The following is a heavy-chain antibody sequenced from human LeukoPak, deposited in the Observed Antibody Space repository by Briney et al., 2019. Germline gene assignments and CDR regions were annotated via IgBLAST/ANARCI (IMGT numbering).Heavy chain of an antibody. CDR1: GGSFSGYY. J-gene: IGHJ4*02. CDR3: ARAIAVAGTFFDY. D-gene: IGHD6-19*01. V-gene: IGHV4-34*01. Sequence: SETLSLTCAVYGGSFSGYYWSWIRQPPGKGLEWIGEINHSGSTNYNPSLKSRVTISVDTSKNQFSLKLSSVTAADTAVYYCARAIAVAGTFFDYWGQGTLVTVSS. CDR2: INHSGST.